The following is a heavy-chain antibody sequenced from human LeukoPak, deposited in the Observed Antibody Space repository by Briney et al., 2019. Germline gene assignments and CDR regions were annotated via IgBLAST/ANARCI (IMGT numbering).Heavy chain of an antibody. J-gene: IGHJ4*02. CDR1: GFTFSSYS. D-gene: IGHD3-3*01. V-gene: IGHV3-48*01. Sequence: GGSLRLSCVASGFTFSSYSMNWVRQAPGKGLEWVSFISISSSSIYYADSVKGRFTISRDNAKNSLYLQMNSLRAEDTAVYYCARADYDFWSGYFVAFDYWGQGTLATVSS. CDR2: ISISSSSI. CDR3: ARADYDFWSGYFVAFDY.